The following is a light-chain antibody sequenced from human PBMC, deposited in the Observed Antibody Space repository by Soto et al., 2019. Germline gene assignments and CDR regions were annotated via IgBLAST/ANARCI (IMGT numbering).Light chain of an antibody. CDR1: QDINNY. CDR3: LQHNSYPRT. Sequence: DIQMTQSPSSLSASVGGRVTMACQSSQDINNYLNWFQQKPGKAPKLMIYKASNLEAGVPTRFSGRGSGTEFTLTISSLQPEDFATYYCLQHNSYPRTFGQGTKVDIK. CDR2: KAS. J-gene: IGKJ1*01. V-gene: IGKV1-33*01.